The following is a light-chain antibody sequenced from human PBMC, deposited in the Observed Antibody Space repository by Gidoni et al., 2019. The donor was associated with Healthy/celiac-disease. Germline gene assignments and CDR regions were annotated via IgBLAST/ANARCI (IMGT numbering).Light chain of an antibody. CDR2: DAS. CDR3: QQYDNPLT. Sequence: DIQMTQSPSSLSASVGDRVTITCQASQAISNYLNWYQQKPGKAPKLLIYDASNLEKGVPSRFSGSGSGTYFTFTISSLQPEDIATYYCQQYDNPLTFGPGTKVEIK. V-gene: IGKV1-33*01. CDR1: QAISNY. J-gene: IGKJ3*01.